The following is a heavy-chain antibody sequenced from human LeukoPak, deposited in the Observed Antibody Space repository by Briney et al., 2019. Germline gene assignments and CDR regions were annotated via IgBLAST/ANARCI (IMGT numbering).Heavy chain of an antibody. Sequence: PGGSLRLSCAASGFTFSSYSMNWVRQAPGKGLEWVSSISSSSSYIYYADSVKGRFTISRDNAKNSLYLQMNSLRAEDTAVYYCARDRGEWLRQDFDYWGQGTLVTVSS. D-gene: IGHD5-12*01. CDR3: ARDRGEWLRQDFDY. CDR2: ISSSSSYI. V-gene: IGHV3-21*01. J-gene: IGHJ4*02. CDR1: GFTFSSYS.